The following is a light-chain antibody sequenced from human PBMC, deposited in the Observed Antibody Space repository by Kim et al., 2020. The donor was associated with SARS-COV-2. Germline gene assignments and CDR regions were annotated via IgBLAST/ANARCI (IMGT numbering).Light chain of an antibody. Sequence: EIVLTQSPGTLSLSPGERATLSCRASQSFPSKYLAWYQQKPGQAPRLLIHSASIRATGIPDRFSDSGSGTDFTLTISRLEPEDSAVYYCQQYDRSPYTFGQGTKLEIK. CDR2: SAS. CDR3: QQYDRSPYT. V-gene: IGKV3-20*01. CDR1: QSFPSKY. J-gene: IGKJ2*01.